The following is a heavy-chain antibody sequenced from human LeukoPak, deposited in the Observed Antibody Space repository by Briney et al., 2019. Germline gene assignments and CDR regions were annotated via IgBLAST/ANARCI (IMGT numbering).Heavy chain of an antibody. D-gene: IGHD1-1*01. CDR2: ISHSGST. Sequence: PSETLSLTCSVSGGSVTGGGYYWTWIRQPPGKGLEWIGEISHSGSTNYNPSLKSRVTISVDTSKNQFSLKLSSVTAADTAVYFCARQTTGADNVPGWYFDLWGRGTLVTVSS. V-gene: IGHV4-34*01. J-gene: IGHJ2*01. CDR3: ARQTTGADNVPGWYFDL. CDR1: GGSVTGGGYY.